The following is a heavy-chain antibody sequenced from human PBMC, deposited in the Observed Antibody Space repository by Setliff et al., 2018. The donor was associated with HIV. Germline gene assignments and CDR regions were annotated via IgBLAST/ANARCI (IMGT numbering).Heavy chain of an antibody. D-gene: IGHD3-22*01. CDR1: GFPFSGSA. J-gene: IGHJ4*02. V-gene: IGHV3-73*01. Sequence: GGSLRLSCAASGFPFSGSAIHWVRRASGKGPEWVGRIRNKANSYGTAYAASVKGRFTISRDDSKNTAYLQMNSLKIEDTAVYYCASQDNSAWRYWGQGTLVTVSS. CDR3: ASQDNSAWRY. CDR2: IRNKANSYGT.